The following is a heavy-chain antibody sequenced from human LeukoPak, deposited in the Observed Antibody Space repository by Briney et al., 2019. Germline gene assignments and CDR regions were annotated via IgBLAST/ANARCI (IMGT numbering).Heavy chain of an antibody. Sequence: SETLSCTGTGSGCSSSGYYWSWIRQPAGKGLEWIGRIYTSGSTNYNPSLRSRLTMSVDTSKNQFPLKLSSVTAADTAVYYCARESGSQNYWGQGTLVTVSS. J-gene: IGHJ4*02. CDR2: IYTSGST. D-gene: IGHD1-26*01. V-gene: IGHV4-4*07. CDR3: ARESGSQNY. CDR1: GCSSSGYY.